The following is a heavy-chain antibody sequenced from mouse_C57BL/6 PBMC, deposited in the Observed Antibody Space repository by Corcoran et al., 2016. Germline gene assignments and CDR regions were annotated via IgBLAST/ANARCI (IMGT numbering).Heavy chain of an antibody. V-gene: IGHV1-26*01. Sequence: EVQLQQSGPELVKPGASVKISCKASGYTFTDYYMNWVKQSHGKSLEWIGDINPNNGGTSYNQKFKGKATLTVDKSSSTAYMELRSLTSEDSAVYYCARGEWLLAAWFAYWGQGTLVTVSA. J-gene: IGHJ3*01. CDR1: GYTFTDYY. CDR3: ARGEWLLAAWFAY. CDR2: INPNNGGT. D-gene: IGHD2-3*01.